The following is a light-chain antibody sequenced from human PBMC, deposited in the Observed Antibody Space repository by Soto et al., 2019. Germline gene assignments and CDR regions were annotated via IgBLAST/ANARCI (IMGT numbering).Light chain of an antibody. CDR2: AAS. J-gene: IGKJ4*01. CDR3: QQLNSYPLT. V-gene: IGKV1-9*01. Sequence: DIQLTQSPSFLSASVGDRDTVTCRASQGISSYLAWYQQKPGKAPKLLMYAASTLQSGVPSRFSGSGSGTELTLTISSPQPEDFATYYCQQLNSYPLTFGGGTKVEIK. CDR1: QGISSY.